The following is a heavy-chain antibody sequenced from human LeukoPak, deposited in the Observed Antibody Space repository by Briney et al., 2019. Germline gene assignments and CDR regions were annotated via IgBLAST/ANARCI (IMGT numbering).Heavy chain of an antibody. Sequence: PSETLSLTCTVSGGSISSYYWSWIRQPAGKGLEWIGRIYTSGSNNYNPSLKSRVTMSVDTSKNQFSLKLSSVTAADTAMYYCARDRYYYDSSGYYVFDYWGQGTLVTVSS. CDR2: IYTSGSN. D-gene: IGHD3-22*01. CDR1: GGSISSYY. J-gene: IGHJ4*02. CDR3: ARDRYYYDSSGYYVFDY. V-gene: IGHV4-4*07.